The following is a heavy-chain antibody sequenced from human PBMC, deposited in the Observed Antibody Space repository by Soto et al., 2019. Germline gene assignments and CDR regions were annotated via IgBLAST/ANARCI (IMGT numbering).Heavy chain of an antibody. J-gene: IGHJ4*02. D-gene: IGHD4-17*01. CDR3: ARGYDYGDQGYYFDY. V-gene: IGHV4-30-4*01. Sequence: QVQLQESGPGLVKPSQTLSLTCTVSGGSISSGDYYWSWIRQPPGKGLEWIGYIYYSGSTYYNPSLKSRVTISVDTSTNQFSLKLSSVTAADTAVYYCARGYDYGDQGYYFDYWGQGTLVTVSS. CDR2: IYYSGST. CDR1: GGSISSGDYY.